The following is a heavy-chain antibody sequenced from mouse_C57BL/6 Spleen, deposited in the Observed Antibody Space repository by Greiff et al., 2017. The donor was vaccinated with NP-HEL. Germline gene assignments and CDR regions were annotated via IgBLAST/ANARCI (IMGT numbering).Heavy chain of an antibody. V-gene: IGHV5-6*02. CDR1: GFTFSSYG. CDR2: ISSGGSYT. J-gene: IGHJ4*01. D-gene: IGHD2-4*01. Sequence: EVKLVESGGDLVKPGGSLKLSCAASGFTFSSYGMSWVRQTPDKRLEWVATISSGGSYTYYPDSVKGRFTISRDNAKNTLYLQMSSLKAEDTAMYYCARQGDYGVYAIDYWGQGTSVTVSS. CDR3: ARQGDYGVYAIDY.